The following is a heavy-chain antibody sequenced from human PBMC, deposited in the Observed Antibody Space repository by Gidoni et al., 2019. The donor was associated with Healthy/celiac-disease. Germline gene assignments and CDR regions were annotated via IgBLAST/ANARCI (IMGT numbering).Heavy chain of an antibody. J-gene: IGHJ4*02. CDR2: IWYDGSNK. D-gene: IGHD1-26*01. Sequence: QVQLVESGGGVVQPGRSLRLSCAAYGFPFSSYGMHWVRQAPGQGLALVAVIWYDGSNKYYADSVKGRFTISRDNSKNTLYLQMNSLRAEDTAVYYCARDGSSEWEREYYFDYWGQGTLVTVSS. CDR3: ARDGSSEWEREYYFDY. CDR1: GFPFSSYG. V-gene: IGHV3-33*01.